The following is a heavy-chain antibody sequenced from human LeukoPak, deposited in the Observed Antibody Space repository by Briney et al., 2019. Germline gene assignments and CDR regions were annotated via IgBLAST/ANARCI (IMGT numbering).Heavy chain of an antibody. CDR1: GYSFTSYW. J-gene: IGHJ2*01. D-gene: IGHD3-9*01. CDR2: IYPGDSDT. V-gene: IGHV5-51*01. Sequence: GESLKISCKGSGYSFTSYWIGWVRQMPGKGLEWMGIIYPGDSDTRYSPSFQGQVTISADKSISTAYLQWSSLKASDTAMYYCARLAYYDILTGYYESHWYFDLWGRGTLVTVSS. CDR3: ARLAYYDILTGYYESHWYFDL.